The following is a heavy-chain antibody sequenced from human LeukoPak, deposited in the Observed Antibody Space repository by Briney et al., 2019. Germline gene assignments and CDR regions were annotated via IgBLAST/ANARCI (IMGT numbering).Heavy chain of an antibody. J-gene: IGHJ4*02. D-gene: IGHD6-19*01. V-gene: IGHV4-59*01. CDR1: GGSISSYY. CDR2: IYYSGST. Sequence: SETLSLTCTVSGGSISSYYWSWIRQPPGKGLGWIGYIYYSGSTNCNPSLKSRVTISVDTSKNQFSLKLSSVTAADTAVYYCARDEDSSGWFDYWGQGTLVTVSS. CDR3: ARDEDSSGWFDY.